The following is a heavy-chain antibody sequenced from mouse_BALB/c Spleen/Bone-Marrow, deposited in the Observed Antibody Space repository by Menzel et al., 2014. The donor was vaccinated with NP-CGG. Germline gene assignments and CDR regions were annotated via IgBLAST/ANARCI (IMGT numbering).Heavy chain of an antibody. CDR2: IDPASGNT. J-gene: IGHJ1*01. V-gene: IGHV14-3*02. Sequence: EVQLQQSGAELVKPGASVKLSCTASGFNITDTYLHWVKQRPEQGLDWIGRIDPASGNTKYDPKFQGKATITADTSSNTAYLQLNSLTSEDTAVYYCASYRYGWYFDVWGAGTTVTVSS. CDR3: ASYRYGWYFDV. CDR1: GFNITDTY. D-gene: IGHD2-14*01.